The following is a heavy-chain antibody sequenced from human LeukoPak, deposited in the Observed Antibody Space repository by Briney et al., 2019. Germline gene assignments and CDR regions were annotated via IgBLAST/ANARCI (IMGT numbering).Heavy chain of an antibody. J-gene: IGHJ3*02. V-gene: IGHV4-59*08. Sequence: KPSETLSLTCTVSGGSISSYYWSWIRQPPGKGLEWIGYIYYSGSTNYNPSLKSRVTISVDTSKNQFSLKLSSVTAADTAVYYCARQGQGARDAFDIWGQGTMVTVSS. CDR3: ARQGQGARDAFDI. CDR2: IYYSGST. CDR1: GGSISSYY.